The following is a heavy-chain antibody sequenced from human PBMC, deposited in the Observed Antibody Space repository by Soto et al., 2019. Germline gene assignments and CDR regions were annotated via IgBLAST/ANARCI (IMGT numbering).Heavy chain of an antibody. CDR1: GFSFSSFA. CDR2: VSGRGGDT. V-gene: IGHV3-23*01. CDR3: AKDSNYDFWSGFSAVYFDY. J-gene: IGHJ4*02. D-gene: IGHD3-3*01. Sequence: EVHLLQSGGGLVQPGGSLRLSCAASGFSFSSFALSWVRQSPGKGLEWVAAVSGRGGDTYYANSVKGRFTISRDNSQNTLFLQMNSLRAEDSAIYSCAKDSNYDFWSGFSAVYFDYWGQGTLVTVSS.